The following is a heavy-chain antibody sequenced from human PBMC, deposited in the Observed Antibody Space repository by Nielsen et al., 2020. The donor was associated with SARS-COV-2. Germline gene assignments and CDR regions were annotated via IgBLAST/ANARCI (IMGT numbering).Heavy chain of an antibody. CDR3: HIAVAGAWYFDL. CDR1: GFTFSSYS. Sequence: GGSLRLSCAASGFTFSSYSMNWVRQAPGKGLEWVSSISSSSSYIYYADSVKGRFTISRDNAKNSLYLQMNSLRAEDTAVYYCHIAVAGAWYFDLWGRGTLVTASS. V-gene: IGHV3-21*01. J-gene: IGHJ2*01. D-gene: IGHD6-19*01. CDR2: ISSSSSYI.